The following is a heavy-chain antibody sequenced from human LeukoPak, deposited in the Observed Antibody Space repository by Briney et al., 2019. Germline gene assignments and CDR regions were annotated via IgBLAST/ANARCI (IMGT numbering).Heavy chain of an antibody. J-gene: IGHJ5*02. CDR2: IYYSGSI. Sequence: PSETLSLTCTVSGGSISSSSYYWGWIRQPPGKGLEWIGSIYYSGSIYYNPSLKSRVTISVDPSKNQFYLTLSSVTAADTAVHYCARQKRYFDWETRWFDPWGQGTLVTVSS. D-gene: IGHD3-9*01. CDR3: ARQKRYFDWETRWFDP. CDR1: GGSISSSSYY. V-gene: IGHV4-39*01.